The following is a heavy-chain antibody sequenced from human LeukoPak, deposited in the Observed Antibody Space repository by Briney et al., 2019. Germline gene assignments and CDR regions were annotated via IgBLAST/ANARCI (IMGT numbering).Heavy chain of an antibody. J-gene: IGHJ4*02. CDR2: ISSRGDDT. V-gene: IGHV3-23*01. D-gene: IGHD2/OR15-2a*01. CDR3: AKHQRSTLMTAYFDS. Sequence: GGSLRLSCTASGFTFSTLAMSWVRQAPGKGLEWVSSISSRGDDTSYADSVKGRFTISRDNSKNTLYLQLNSLRVDDAAIYYCAKHQRSTLMTAYFDSWGQGTLVTVSS. CDR1: GFTFSTLA.